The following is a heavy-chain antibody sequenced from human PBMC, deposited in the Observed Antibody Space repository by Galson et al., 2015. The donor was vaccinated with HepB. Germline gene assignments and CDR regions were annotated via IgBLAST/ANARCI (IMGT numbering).Heavy chain of an antibody. CDR1: GYIFTSHG. CDR3: ARDAGPLDPFSNWSVNYYFDS. V-gene: IGHV1-18*01. D-gene: IGHD6-13*01. J-gene: IGHJ4*01. CDR2: ISAYSGNT. Sequence: SVKVSCKASGYIFTSHGISWVRQAPGQGLEWMGWISAYSGNTNYAQKFQGRVTMTTDTSTSTAYMELRSLRSDDTAVYYCARDAGPLDPFSNWSVNYYFDSWGHGTLVTVSS.